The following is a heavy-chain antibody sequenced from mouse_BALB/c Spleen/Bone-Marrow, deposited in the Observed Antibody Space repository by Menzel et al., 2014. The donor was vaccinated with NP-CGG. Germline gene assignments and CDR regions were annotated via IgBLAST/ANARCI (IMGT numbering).Heavy chain of an antibody. Sequence: VQLQQSGAELARPGASVKMSCKASGYTFXYYTVHWVKQRPGQGLEWIGYINPSSGYTNYNQKFKDKATLTTDKSSSTAYMQLSSLTSEDSAVYYCAREVYGSWFAYWGQGTLVTVSA. CDR2: INPSSGYT. CDR3: AREVYGSWFAY. V-gene: IGHV1-4*01. J-gene: IGHJ3*01. CDR1: GYTFXYYT. D-gene: IGHD2-2*01.